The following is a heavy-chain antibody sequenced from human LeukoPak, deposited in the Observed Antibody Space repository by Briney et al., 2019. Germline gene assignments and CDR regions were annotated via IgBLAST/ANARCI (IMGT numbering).Heavy chain of an antibody. J-gene: IGHJ4*02. CDR1: GFTVSSNY. Sequence: GGSLRLSCAASGFTVSSNYMSWVRQAPGKGLEWVSVIYSDGSTYYAGSVKGRFTISRDNSKNTLYLQMNSLRAEDTAVYYCARDLDSYGSYWGQGTLVAVSS. CDR3: ARDLDSYGSY. CDR2: IYSDGST. D-gene: IGHD5-18*01. V-gene: IGHV3-53*01.